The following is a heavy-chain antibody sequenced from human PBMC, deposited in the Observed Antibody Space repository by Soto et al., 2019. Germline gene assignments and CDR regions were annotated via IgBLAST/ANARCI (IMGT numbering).Heavy chain of an antibody. V-gene: IGHV3-53*01. CDR3: ARGREILLRYYYYGMDV. D-gene: IGHD1-26*01. J-gene: IGHJ6*02. CDR1: GFTVSSNY. CDR2: IYSGGST. Sequence: PGGSLRLSCAASGFTVSSNYMSWVRQAPGKGLEWVSVIYSGGSTYYADSVKGRFTISRDNSKNTLYLQMNSLRAEDTAVYYCARGREILLRYYYYGMDVWGQGTTVTVSS.